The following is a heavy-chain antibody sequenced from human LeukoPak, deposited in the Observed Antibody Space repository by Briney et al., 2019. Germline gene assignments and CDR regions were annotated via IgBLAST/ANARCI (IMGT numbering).Heavy chain of an antibody. CDR1: GFTFSSYA. J-gene: IGHJ4*02. CDR2: ISGSGGST. V-gene: IGHV3-23*01. D-gene: IGHD5-12*01. Sequence: PGGSLRLSCAASGFTFSSYAMSWVRQAPGKGLEWVSAISGSGGSTYYADSVKGRFIISRDNSKNTLYLQMNSLRAEDTAVYYCAKDPHAIVATASEGDYWGQGTLVTVSS. CDR3: AKDPHAIVATASEGDY.